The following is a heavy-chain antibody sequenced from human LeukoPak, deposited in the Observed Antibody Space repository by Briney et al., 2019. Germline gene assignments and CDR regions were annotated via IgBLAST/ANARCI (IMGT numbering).Heavy chain of an antibody. Sequence: SVKVSCKASGYTFTSYAISWVRQAPGQGLEWMGGIIPIFGTANYAQKFQGRVTITADESTSTAYMELSSLRSEDTDVYYCARGGSTLHSAGGHDIEFYYYYYMDVWGKGTTVTISS. CDR3: ARGGSTLHSAGGHDIEFYYYYYMDV. CDR1: GYTFTSYA. D-gene: IGHD3-9*01. V-gene: IGHV1-69*13. J-gene: IGHJ6*03. CDR2: IIPIFGTA.